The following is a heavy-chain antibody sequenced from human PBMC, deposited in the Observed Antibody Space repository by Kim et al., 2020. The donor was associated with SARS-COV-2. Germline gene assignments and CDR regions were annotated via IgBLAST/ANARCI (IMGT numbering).Heavy chain of an antibody. CDR3: ARLTMSGFTTNPFEI. J-gene: IGHJ3*02. V-gene: IGHV5-10-1*01. CDR2: IDLSDSYT. CDR1: GYTFITYW. D-gene: IGHD2-8*01. Sequence: GESLKISCKGSGYTFITYWISRVRQMPGKGLEWMGRIDLSDSYTNYSPSFQGHVTMSADKSISTAYLQWSSLKASDTAMYYCARLTMSGFTTNPFEIWGQ.